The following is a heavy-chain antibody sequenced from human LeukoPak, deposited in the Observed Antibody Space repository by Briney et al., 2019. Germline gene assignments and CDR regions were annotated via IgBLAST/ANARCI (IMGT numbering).Heavy chain of an antibody. V-gene: IGHV4-59*08. J-gene: IGHJ4*02. CDR1: GSSISSYH. CDR3: ARHGITMVRGVIPWYFDY. CDR2: IYYSGST. D-gene: IGHD3-10*01. Sequence: SETLYLTCTVSGSSISSYHWNWIPQPQGKVLQRIRHIYYSGSTNYNPSLKSRVTISVDTSKNQFPLKLSSVTAADTAVYYCARHGITMVRGVIPWYFDYWGQGTLVTVSS.